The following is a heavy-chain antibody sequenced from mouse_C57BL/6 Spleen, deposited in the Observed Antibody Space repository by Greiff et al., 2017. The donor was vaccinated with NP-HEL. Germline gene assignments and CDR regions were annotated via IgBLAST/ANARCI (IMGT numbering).Heavy chain of an antibody. J-gene: IGHJ2*01. CDR2: IYPGSGNT. CDR1: GYSFTSSY. V-gene: IGHV1-66*01. CDR3: AREKRIITTVVATSFDY. Sequence: QVQLQQSGPELMKPGTSVKISCKTSGYSFTSSYIHWVKQRPGQGLEWIGWIYPGSGNTKFNEKFKGKATLTADTSSSTAYMQLSSLTSEDSAVYYCAREKRIITTVVATSFDYWGKGTTLTVSS. D-gene: IGHD1-1*01.